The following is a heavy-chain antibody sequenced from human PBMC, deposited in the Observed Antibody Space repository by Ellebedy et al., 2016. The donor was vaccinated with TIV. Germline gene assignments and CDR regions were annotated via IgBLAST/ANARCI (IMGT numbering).Heavy chain of an antibody. CDR3: ARKSLLSLFFDY. CDR2: ISTNGDNT. D-gene: IGHD2-2*01. CDR1: GFTFSSYA. Sequence: GGSLRLXXAASGFTFSSYAMHWVPQAPGKGLEYVSAISTNGDNTYYADSVKGRFTISRDNSKNTLYLQMGSLRAEDMAVYYCARKSLLSLFFDYWGQGTLVTVSS. J-gene: IGHJ4*02. V-gene: IGHV3-64*02.